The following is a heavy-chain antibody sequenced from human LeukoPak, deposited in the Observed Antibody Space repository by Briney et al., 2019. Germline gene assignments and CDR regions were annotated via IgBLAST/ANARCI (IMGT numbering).Heavy chain of an antibody. CDR1: GYTFTSYY. CDR2: ISAYNGNT. V-gene: IGHV1-18*04. CDR3: ARTKLERRNNWFDP. J-gene: IGHJ5*02. Sequence: GASVKASCKASGYTFTSYYMHWVRQAPGQGLEWMGWISAYNGNTNYAQKLQGRVTMTTDTSTSTAYMELRSLRSDDTAVYYCARTKLERRNNWFDPWGQGTLVTVSS. D-gene: IGHD1-1*01.